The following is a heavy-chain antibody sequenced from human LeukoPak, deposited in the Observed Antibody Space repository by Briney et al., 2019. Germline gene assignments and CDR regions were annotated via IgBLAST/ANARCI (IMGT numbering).Heavy chain of an antibody. V-gene: IGHV4-59*01. CDR2: IYYSGST. Sequence: SETLSLTCTVSGGSISSYYWSWIRQPPGKGLEWIGYIYYSGSTNYNPSLKSRVTISVDTSKNQFSLKLSSVTAADTAVYYCARVHARGDGMDVWGQGTTVTVSS. CDR1: GGSISSYY. J-gene: IGHJ6*02. D-gene: IGHD3-16*01. CDR3: ARVHARGDGMDV.